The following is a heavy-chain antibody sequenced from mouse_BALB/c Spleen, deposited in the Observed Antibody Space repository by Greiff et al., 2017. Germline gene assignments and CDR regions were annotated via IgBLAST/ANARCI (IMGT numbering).Heavy chain of an antibody. Sequence: EVKLVESGGDLVKPGGSLKLSCAASGFTFSSYGMSWVRQTPDKRLEWVATISSGGSYTYYPDSVKGRFTISRDNAKNTLYLQMSSLKSEDTAMDYCAGHVALDYWGQGTSVTVS. V-gene: IGHV5-6*01. CDR3: AGHVALDY. J-gene: IGHJ4*01. CDR2: ISSGGSYT. CDR1: GFTFSSYG.